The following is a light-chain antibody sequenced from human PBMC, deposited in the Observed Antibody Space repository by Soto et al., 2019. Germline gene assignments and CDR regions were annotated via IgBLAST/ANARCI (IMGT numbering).Light chain of an antibody. J-gene: IGKJ1*01. CDR2: AAS. CDR3: QQLNSHPRT. Sequence: IQLTQSPSSLSASVGDRVTITCRASQGISSYLAWYQQKPGKAPKLLIYAASTLQSGVPSRFSGSGYGTDFTLTISSLQPEDFATYYCQQLNSHPRTFGQGTKVEIK. V-gene: IGKV1-9*01. CDR1: QGISSY.